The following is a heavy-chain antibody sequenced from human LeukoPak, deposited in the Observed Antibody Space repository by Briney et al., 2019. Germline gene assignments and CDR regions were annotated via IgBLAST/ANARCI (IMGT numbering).Heavy chain of an antibody. D-gene: IGHD3-9*01. V-gene: IGHV1-69*06. CDR2: IIPIFGTT. CDR3: ARENYDILTGTADYCYYYYMDV. J-gene: IGHJ6*03. CDR1: GYTFTSYA. Sequence: SVKVSCKASGYTFTSYAISWVRQAPGQGLEWMGGIIPIFGTTNYAQTFQGRVTITADKSTSTAYMELSSLRSEDTAVYYCARENYDILTGTADYCYYYYMDVWGKGTTVTVSS.